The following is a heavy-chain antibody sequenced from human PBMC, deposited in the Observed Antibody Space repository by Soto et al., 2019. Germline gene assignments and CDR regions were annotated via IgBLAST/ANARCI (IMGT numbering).Heavy chain of an antibody. Sequence: SGPTLVNPTQTLTLTCNFSGFSLSTYGVGVGWIRQPPGKALEWRAIIYWDDDTRFSPSLNSRLAITKDTSKSQVVLTMTHMDPVDTPSCFCAHRPGFSMAFDSWGPGSLVTVSS. CDR1: GFSLSTYGVG. D-gene: IGHD3-10*01. CDR2: IYWDDDT. V-gene: IGHV2-5*02. CDR3: AHRPGFSMAFDS. J-gene: IGHJ4*02.